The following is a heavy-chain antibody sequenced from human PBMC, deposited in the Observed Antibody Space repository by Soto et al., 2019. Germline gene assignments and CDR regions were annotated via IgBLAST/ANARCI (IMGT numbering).Heavy chain of an antibody. CDR2: IPYDGSNK. V-gene: IGHV3-30*18. CDR3: AKDLGYCTNGVCPNYYYGMDV. CDR1: GFTFSSYG. Sequence: GGSLRLSCAASGFTFSSYGMHWVRQAPGKGLEWVAVIPYDGSNKYYADSVKGRFTISRDNSKNTLYLQMNSLRAEDTAVYYCAKDLGYCTNGVCPNYYYGMDVWGQGTTVTVSS. J-gene: IGHJ6*02. D-gene: IGHD2-8*01.